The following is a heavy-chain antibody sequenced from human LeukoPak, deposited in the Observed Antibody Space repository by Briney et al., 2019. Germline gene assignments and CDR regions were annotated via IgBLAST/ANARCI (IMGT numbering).Heavy chain of an antibody. D-gene: IGHD3-3*01. V-gene: IGHV3-23*01. CDR3: ASAHYDFWSGYPM. J-gene: IGHJ4*02. CDR2: ISGSGSNT. CDR1: GFTFSTYA. Sequence: QSGGSLRLSCAASGFTFSTYAMSWVRQAPGKGLEWVSVISGSGSNTYYADSVKGRFTVSRDNSRNTLYLQMNSLRAEDTAAYYCASAHYDFWSGYPMWGQGTLVTVSS.